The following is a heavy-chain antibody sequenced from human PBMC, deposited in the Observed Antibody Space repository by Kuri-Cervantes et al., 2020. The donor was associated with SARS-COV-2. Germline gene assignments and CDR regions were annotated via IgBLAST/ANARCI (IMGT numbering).Heavy chain of an antibody. J-gene: IGHJ6*02. V-gene: IGHV4-59*12. Sequence: SETLSLTCSVSGGSISSYYWSWIRQPPGKGLEWIGFIYYSGSTNYNPSLKSRVTISVETSKNQFSLNLTSVTAADTAVYYCARGNPPQFSSSWALSASDYGMDVWGQGTTVTVSS. CDR1: GGSISSYY. CDR3: ARGNPPQFSSSWALSASDYGMDV. D-gene: IGHD6-13*01. CDR2: IYYSGST.